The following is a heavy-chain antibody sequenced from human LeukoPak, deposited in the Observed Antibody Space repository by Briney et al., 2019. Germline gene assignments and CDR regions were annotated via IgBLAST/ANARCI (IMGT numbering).Heavy chain of an antibody. V-gene: IGHV3-48*03. CDR3: ARRSSSGSYYRPFDY. Sequence: GGSLRLSCAASGFTFSSYEMNWVRQAPGKELEWVSYISSSGSTIYYADSVKGRFTISRDNAKNSLYLQMNSLRAEDTAVYYCARRSSSGSYYRPFDYWGQGTLVTVSS. D-gene: IGHD1-26*01. CDR1: GFTFSSYE. J-gene: IGHJ4*02. CDR2: ISSSGSTI.